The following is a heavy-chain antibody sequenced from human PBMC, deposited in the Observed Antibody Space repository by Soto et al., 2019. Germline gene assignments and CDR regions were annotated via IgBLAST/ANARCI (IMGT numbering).Heavy chain of an antibody. D-gene: IGHD3-22*01. CDR2: ISSSSSYI. V-gene: IGHV3-21*01. J-gene: IGHJ6*02. CDR3: ARYDSSGYYWPYYYYGMAV. CDR1: GFTFSTYS. Sequence: EVQLVESGGGLVKPGGSLRLSCAASGFTFSTYSMNWVRQAPGKGLEWVSSISSSSSYIYYADSVMGRFTISRDNAKNSLYLKMNSLRAEDTAVYYCARYDSSGYYWPYYYYGMAVWGQGTTVTVSS.